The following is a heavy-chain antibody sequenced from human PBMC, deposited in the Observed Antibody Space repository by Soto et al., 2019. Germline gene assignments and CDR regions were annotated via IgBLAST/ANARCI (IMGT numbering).Heavy chain of an antibody. Sequence: GESLKISCKGSGYSFTSYWIGWVRQMRGKGLEWMGIIYPGDSDTRYSPSFQGQVTISADKSISTAYLQWSSLKASDTAMYYCARYYYDSSGYYPYYFDYWGQGTLVTVSS. J-gene: IGHJ4*02. CDR1: GYSFTSYW. CDR2: IYPGDSDT. V-gene: IGHV5-51*01. D-gene: IGHD3-22*01. CDR3: ARYYYDSSGYYPYYFDY.